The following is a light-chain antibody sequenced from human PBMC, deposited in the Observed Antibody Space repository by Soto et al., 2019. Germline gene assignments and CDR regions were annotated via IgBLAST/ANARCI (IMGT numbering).Light chain of an antibody. CDR1: QSIGRF. CDR2: VAS. V-gene: IGKV1-39*01. Sequence: DIQMPQSPTSLSASVGDRVTITCLASQSIGRFLNWHQQKPGKAPNVLINVASTLRSGVPSRFSGSGSGTDFNLTINSLQPEDFATYFCQQSFTTPLTFGGGTNVDVK. CDR3: QQSFTTPLT. J-gene: IGKJ4*01.